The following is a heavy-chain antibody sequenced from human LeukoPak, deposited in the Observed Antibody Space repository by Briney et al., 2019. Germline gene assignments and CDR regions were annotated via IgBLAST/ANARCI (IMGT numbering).Heavy chain of an antibody. V-gene: IGHV4-34*01. D-gene: IGHD3-10*01. CDR2: INHSGST. CDR1: GGSFSGYY. Sequence: SETLSLTCAVYGGSFSGYYWSWIRQPPGKGLEWIGEINHSGSTNYNPSLKSRVTISVDTSKNQFSLKLSSVTAADTAVYYCARAKEIGEAADYWGQGTLVTVSS. J-gene: IGHJ4*02. CDR3: ARAKEIGEAADY.